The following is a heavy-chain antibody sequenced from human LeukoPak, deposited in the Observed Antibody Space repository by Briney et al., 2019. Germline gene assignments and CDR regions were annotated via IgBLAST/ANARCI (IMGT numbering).Heavy chain of an antibody. Sequence: PSETLSLTCTVSGGSISSSIYYWGWIRQPPGKGLEWIGSIYYSGSTYYNPSLKSRVTISVDTSKNQFSLKLSSVTAADTAVYYCAGDSCSSTSCRKKFDYWGQGTLVTVSS. CDR3: AGDSCSSTSCRKKFDY. V-gene: IGHV4-39*07. D-gene: IGHD2-2*01. CDR2: IYYSGST. J-gene: IGHJ4*02. CDR1: GGSISSSIYY.